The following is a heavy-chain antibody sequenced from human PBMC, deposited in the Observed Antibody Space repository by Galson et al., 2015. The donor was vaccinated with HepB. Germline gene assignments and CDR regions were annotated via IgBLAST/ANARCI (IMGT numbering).Heavy chain of an antibody. CDR3: ARDLNDFWSGQIPSDYYYYYMDV. V-gene: IGHV1-69*06. CDR2: IIPIFGTA. J-gene: IGHJ6*03. Sequence: SVKVSCKASGGTFSSYAISWVRQAPGQGLEWMGGIIPIFGTANYAQKFQGRVTITADKSTSTAYMELSSLRSEDTAVYYCARDLNDFWSGQIPSDYYYYYMDVWGKGTTVTVSS. CDR1: GGTFSSYA. D-gene: IGHD3-3*01.